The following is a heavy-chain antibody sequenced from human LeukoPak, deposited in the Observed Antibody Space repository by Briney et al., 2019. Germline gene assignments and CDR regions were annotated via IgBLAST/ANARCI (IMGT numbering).Heavy chain of an antibody. CDR3: ARRPSGYDDPDAFDI. CDR2: IIPIFGTA. V-gene: IGHV1-69*13. D-gene: IGHD5-12*01. CDR1: GGTFSSYA. J-gene: IGHJ3*02. Sequence: GASVKVSCKASGGTFSSYAISWVRQAPGQGLEWMGGIIPIFGTANFAQKFQGRVTITADESTSTAYMELSSLRSEDTAVYYCARRPSGYDDPDAFDIWGQGTMVTVSS.